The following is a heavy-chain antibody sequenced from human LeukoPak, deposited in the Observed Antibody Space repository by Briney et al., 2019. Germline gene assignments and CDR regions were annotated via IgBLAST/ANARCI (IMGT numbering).Heavy chain of an antibody. V-gene: IGHV3-74*01. CDR2: INTDMSST. CDR3: ARDLSHCSGGSCYSAHFDY. J-gene: IGHJ4*02. CDR1: GFTFSDYW. Sequence: GGSLRLSCVASGFTFSDYWMHWVRQAPGKGRVWVSRINTDMSSTIYTDSVKGRFTISRDNAKNTLYLQMNSLRAEDTAVYYCARDLSHCSGGSCYSAHFDYWGLGTLVTVSS. D-gene: IGHD2-15*01.